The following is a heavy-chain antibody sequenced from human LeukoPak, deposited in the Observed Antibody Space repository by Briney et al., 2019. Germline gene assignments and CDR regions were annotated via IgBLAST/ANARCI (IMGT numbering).Heavy chain of an antibody. Sequence: GGSLRLSCAASGFTFSSHSMNWVRQAPGMGLEWVSCISSSSSYIYYADSVKGRFTISRDNAKNSLYLQMNSLRAEDTAVYYCARDRDLYYDFWSGQHDAFDIWGQGTMVTVSS. CDR2: ISSSSSYI. V-gene: IGHV3-21*01. CDR1: GFTFSSHS. CDR3: ARDRDLYYDFWSGQHDAFDI. D-gene: IGHD3-3*01. J-gene: IGHJ3*02.